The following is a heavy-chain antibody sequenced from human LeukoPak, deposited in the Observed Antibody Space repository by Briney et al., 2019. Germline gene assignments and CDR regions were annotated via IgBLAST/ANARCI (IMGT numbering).Heavy chain of an antibody. CDR3: AKPSTYDYVWGSYRYGFDY. CDR2: ISGSGGST. J-gene: IGHJ4*02. CDR1: GFTFSSNA. V-gene: IGHV3-23*01. Sequence: PGGSLRLSCAASGFTFSSNAMSWVRQAPGKGLEWVSAISGSGGSTYYADSVKGRFTISRDNSKNTLYLQMNSLRAEDTAVYYCAKPSTYDYVWGSYRYGFDYWGQGTLVTVSS. D-gene: IGHD3-16*02.